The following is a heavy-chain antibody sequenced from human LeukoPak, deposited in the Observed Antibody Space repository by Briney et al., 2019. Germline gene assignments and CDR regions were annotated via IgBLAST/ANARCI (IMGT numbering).Heavy chain of an antibody. CDR1: GYTFTSYA. J-gene: IGHJ4*02. CDR3: AMSIAAAGTRLLRLDY. CDR2: INAGNGNT. Sequence: GASVKVSCKASGYTFTSYALHWVRQAPGQRLEWMGWINAGNGNTRYSQDFQGRVTITRDTSISTAYMELSRLRSDDTAVYYCAMSIAAAGTRLLRLDYWGQGTLVTVSS. D-gene: IGHD6-13*01. V-gene: IGHV1-3*01.